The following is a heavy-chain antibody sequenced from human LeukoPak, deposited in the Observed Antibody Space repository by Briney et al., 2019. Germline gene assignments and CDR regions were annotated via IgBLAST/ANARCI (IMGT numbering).Heavy chain of an antibody. J-gene: IGHJ4*02. V-gene: IGHV7-4-1*02. D-gene: IGHD2-2*01. CDR2: INTKTGNP. CDR3: VRVSCSATSCYVDY. Sequence: ASVKVSCKASGYTFTSYAMNWVRQAPGQRLEWMGWINTKTGNPTYAQGFTGRFVFSLNTSVSTAYLQISSLTAEDIAVYYCVRVSCSATSCYVDYWGQGTLVTVSS. CDR1: GYTFTSYA.